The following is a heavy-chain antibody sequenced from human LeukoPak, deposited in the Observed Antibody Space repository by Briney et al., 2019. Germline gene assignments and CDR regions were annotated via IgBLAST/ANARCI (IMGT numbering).Heavy chain of an antibody. D-gene: IGHD3-3*01. Sequence: ASVKVSCKASGYTFTGYYMHWVRQAPGQGLEWMGWINPNSGGTNYAQKFQGRVTITRDTSISTAYMELSRLRSDDTAVYYCARGRFLEWLLSMGDAFDIWGQGTMVTVSS. J-gene: IGHJ3*02. CDR2: INPNSGGT. CDR3: ARGRFLEWLLSMGDAFDI. CDR1: GYTFTGYY. V-gene: IGHV1-2*02.